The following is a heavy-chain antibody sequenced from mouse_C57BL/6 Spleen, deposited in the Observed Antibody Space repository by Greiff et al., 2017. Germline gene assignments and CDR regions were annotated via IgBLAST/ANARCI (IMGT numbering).Heavy chain of an antibody. CDR1: GFTFSDYG. J-gene: IGHJ4*01. CDR3: ARRGEGYAMDY. Sequence: EVKLVESGGGLVQPGGSLKLSCAASGFTFSDYGMAWVRQAPRKGPAWVAFISNLAYSIYYADTVTGRFPISRENAKNTLYLEMSSLRSEDTAMYYCARRGEGYAMDYWGQGTSVTVSS. CDR2: ISNLAYSI. V-gene: IGHV5-15*01.